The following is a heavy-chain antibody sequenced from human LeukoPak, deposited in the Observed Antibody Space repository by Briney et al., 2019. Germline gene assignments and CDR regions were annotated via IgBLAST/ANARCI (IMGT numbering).Heavy chain of an antibody. CDR2: INHSGNT. CDR3: VRHLESPYSGTYAY. CDR1: GGSFSSHY. D-gene: IGHD1-26*01. J-gene: IGHJ4*02. Sequence: SETLSLTCAVYGGSFSSHYWSWIRQPPGKGLEWIGEINHSGNTNYNPSLKSRVNISVDTSKNQFSLKLSSVTAADTAVYYCVRHLESPYSGTYAYWGQGTLVTVSS. V-gene: IGHV4-34*01.